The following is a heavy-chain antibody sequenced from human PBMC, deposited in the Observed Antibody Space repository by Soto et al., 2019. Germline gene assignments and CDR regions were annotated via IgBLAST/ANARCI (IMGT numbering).Heavy chain of an antibody. CDR3: ARDYYDSSGYPYWYFDL. CDR1: GGSISSSNW. CDR2: IYHSGST. D-gene: IGHD3-22*01. J-gene: IGHJ2*01. Sequence: QVQLQESGPGLVKPSGTLSLTCAVSGGSISSSNWWSWVRQPPGKGLEWIGEIYHSGSTNYNPSLNSRGTISVDTSKNQFALKLSSVTAADTAVYYCARDYYDSSGYPYWYFDLWGRGTLVTVSS. V-gene: IGHV4-4*02.